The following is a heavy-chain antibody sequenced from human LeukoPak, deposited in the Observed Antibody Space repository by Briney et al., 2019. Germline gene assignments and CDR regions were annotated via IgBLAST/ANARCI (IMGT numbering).Heavy chain of an antibody. CDR1: GFTFSSFG. CDR2: ISSSSDYI. J-gene: IGHJ4*02. V-gene: IGHV3-21*01. Sequence: LSLTCAASGFTFSSFGINWVRQAPGKGLERVPSISSSSDYIYYGDSVKGRFTISRDNAENSLYLQMNSLRAEDTAVYYCARGGSASPYYFDYWGQGTLVTVSS. D-gene: IGHD3-16*01. CDR3: ARGGSASPYYFDY.